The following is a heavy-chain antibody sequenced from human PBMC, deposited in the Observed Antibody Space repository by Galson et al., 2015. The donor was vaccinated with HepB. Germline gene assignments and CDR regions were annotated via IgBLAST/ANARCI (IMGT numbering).Heavy chain of an antibody. J-gene: IGHJ6*03. Sequence: SLRLSCAASGFTFSSFGIHWVRQAPGKGLEWVAVISFDGSNKYYADSVKGRFTISRDNSKNTLYLQMNSLRTEDTAVYYCARDHRRMDFDPNPYYYYYYMDVWGKGATVTVSS. D-gene: IGHD3-9*01. V-gene: IGHV3-30*03. CDR3: ARDHRRMDFDPNPYYYYYYMDV. CDR1: GFTFSSFG. CDR2: ISFDGSNK.